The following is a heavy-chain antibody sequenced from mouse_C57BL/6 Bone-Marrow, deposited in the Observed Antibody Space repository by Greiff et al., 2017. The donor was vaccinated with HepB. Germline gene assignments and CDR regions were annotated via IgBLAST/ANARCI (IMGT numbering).Heavy chain of an antibody. CDR1: GFTFSDYG. D-gene: IGHD1-3*01. CDR3: AGGKEAWFAY. V-gene: IGHV5-17*01. CDR2: ISSGSSTI. J-gene: IGHJ3*01. Sequence: EVHLVESGGGLVKPGGSLKLSCAASGFTFSDYGMHWVHQAPEKGLEWVAYISSGSSTIYYADTVKGRFTISRDNAKNPLFLQMTSLRSEDTAMCYCAGGKEAWFAYWGQGTLVTVSA.